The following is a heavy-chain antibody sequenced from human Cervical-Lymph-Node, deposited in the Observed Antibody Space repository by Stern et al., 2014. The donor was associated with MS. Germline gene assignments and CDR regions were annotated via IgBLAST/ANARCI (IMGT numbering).Heavy chain of an antibody. CDR1: GYSFTSYW. J-gene: IGHJ5*02. V-gene: IGHV5-51*03. CDR2: IYPGDSDT. Sequence: VQLVQSGAEVKKPGESLKISCKGSGYSFTSYWIGWVRQMPGKGLEWMGIIYPGDSDTRYSPSFQGQVTISADKSISTAYLQWSSLKASDTAMYYCARRNYSSGWYYNWFDPWGQGTLVTVSS. CDR3: ARRNYSSGWYYNWFDP. D-gene: IGHD6-19*01.